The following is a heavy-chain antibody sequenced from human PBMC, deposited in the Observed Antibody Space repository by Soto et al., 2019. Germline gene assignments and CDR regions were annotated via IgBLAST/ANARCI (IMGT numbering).Heavy chain of an antibody. CDR1: GFNVSSNY. V-gene: IGHV3-53*01. J-gene: IGHJ5*02. CDR3: ARDSELDSSGWYDYSWFDP. D-gene: IGHD6-19*01. CDR2: SCSGGTI. Sequence: GGPQRLSRAASGFNVSSNYRSWIRQTTGKGLEWVSVSCSGGTIYYADSVKGRFTISRDNAKNSLYLQMNSLRAEDTAVYYCARDSELDSSGWYDYSWFDPWGQGTLVTVSS.